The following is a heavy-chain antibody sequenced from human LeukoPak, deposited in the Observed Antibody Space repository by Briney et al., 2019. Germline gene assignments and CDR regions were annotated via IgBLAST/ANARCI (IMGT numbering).Heavy chain of an antibody. CDR2: ISYDGSNK. J-gene: IGHJ4*02. Sequence: PGGSLRLSCAASGFTFSSYGMHWVRQAPGKGLEWVAAISYDGSNKYYADSVKGRFTISRDNSKNTLYLQMNSLRAEDTAVYYCAKDNYYDSSAYQDYWGQGTLVTVSS. V-gene: IGHV3-30*18. D-gene: IGHD3-22*01. CDR3: AKDNYYDSSAYQDY. CDR1: GFTFSSYG.